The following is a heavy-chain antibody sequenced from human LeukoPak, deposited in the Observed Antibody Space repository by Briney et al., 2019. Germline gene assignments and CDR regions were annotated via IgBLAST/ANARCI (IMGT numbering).Heavy chain of an antibody. CDR2: ISSSSSTI. V-gene: IGHV3-48*04. CDR1: GFTFSSYS. Sequence: GGSLRLSCAASGFTFSSYSMNWVRQAPGKGLEWVSYISSSSSTIYYADSVKGRFTISRDNAKNSLYLQMNSLRAEDTAVYYCARAEFGSSSIKYYFDYWGQGTLVTVSS. CDR3: ARAEFGSSSIKYYFDY. J-gene: IGHJ4*02. D-gene: IGHD3-10*01.